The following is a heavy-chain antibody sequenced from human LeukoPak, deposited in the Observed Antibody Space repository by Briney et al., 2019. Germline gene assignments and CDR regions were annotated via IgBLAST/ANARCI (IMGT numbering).Heavy chain of an antibody. J-gene: IGHJ4*02. CDR1: GVSISSYY. V-gene: IGHV4-4*07. Sequence: SETLSLPCTVSGVSISSYYWSWIRQPAGKGREWIGRIYTRGSTNYNPSLKSRVTMSVDTSKNQFALKLSSVTAADTAVYYCAREDSSGYYEPFDYWGQGTLVTVPS. CDR2: IYTRGST. CDR3: AREDSSGYYEPFDY. D-gene: IGHD3-22*01.